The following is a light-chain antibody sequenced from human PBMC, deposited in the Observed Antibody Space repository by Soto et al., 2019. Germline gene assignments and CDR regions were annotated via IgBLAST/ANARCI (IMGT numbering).Light chain of an antibody. J-gene: IGKJ5*01. Sequence: EIVLTQSPGTLSLSPGERATLSCRASQSVGSSYLAWYQQKPGQAPRLLIYGASSRATGIPDRFSGSGSGTDFTLTISRLEPEDSAVYYCQQHGISHITFGQGTRLEIK. CDR1: QSVGSSY. CDR2: GAS. CDR3: QQHGISHIT. V-gene: IGKV3-20*01.